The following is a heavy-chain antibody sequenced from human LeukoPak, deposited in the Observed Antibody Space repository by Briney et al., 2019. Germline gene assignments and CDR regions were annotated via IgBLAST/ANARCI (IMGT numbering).Heavy chain of an antibody. CDR3: APGGRGDY. Sequence: PGGSLRLSCAVSGFTFSDYEMNWVRQAPGKGLEWVSYITSSGTTIYYADSVKGRLTTSRDNAKNCLYLQTNSLRAEDTAVYYCAPGGRGDYWGQGTLVTVSS. D-gene: IGHD3-16*01. CDR1: GFTFSDYE. J-gene: IGHJ4*02. V-gene: IGHV3-48*03. CDR2: ITSSGTTI.